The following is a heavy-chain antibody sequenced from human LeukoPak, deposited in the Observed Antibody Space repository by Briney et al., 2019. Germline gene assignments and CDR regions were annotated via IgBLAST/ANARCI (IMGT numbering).Heavy chain of an antibody. CDR2: ISYSGST. Sequence: SETLSLTCTASGGSISSYYLSWIRQPPGKGLEYIGYISYSGSTNYNPSLKSRVTILVETSKNQSALKLRSVIGSDTAVVYCGGGIRYYDSSAPFDNWGQGTVVSDCS. D-gene: IGHD3-22*01. J-gene: IGHJ4*02. V-gene: IGHV4-59*01. CDR3: GGGIRYYDSSAPFDN. CDR1: GGSISSYY.